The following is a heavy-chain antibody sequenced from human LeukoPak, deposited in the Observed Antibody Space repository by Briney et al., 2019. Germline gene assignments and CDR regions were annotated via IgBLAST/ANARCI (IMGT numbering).Heavy chain of an antibody. J-gene: IGHJ6*03. Sequence: SETLSLTCTVPGGSIGTYYWSWIRQSPGKGLEWIGYIYVTGTRYNPYLQSRVTISVDRSRNQFFLKMSSVTAADTAVYYCARHIGGGIEDMDVWGKGTKVIVSS. CDR1: GGSIGTYY. V-gene: IGHV4-59*08. D-gene: IGHD3-16*02. CDR2: IYVTGT. CDR3: ARHIGGGIEDMDV.